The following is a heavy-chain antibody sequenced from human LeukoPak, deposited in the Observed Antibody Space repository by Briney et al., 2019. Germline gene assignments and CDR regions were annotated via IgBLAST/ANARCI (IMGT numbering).Heavy chain of an antibody. CDR2: IYWDDDK. D-gene: IGHD3-10*01. CDR1: GFSLSTSGVG. CDR3: SHTFIRRVRGVIIGYFDY. V-gene: IGHV2-5*02. J-gene: IGHJ4*02. Sequence: SGPTLVKPTQTLTLTCTFSGFSLSTSGVGVGWIRQPPGKALEWLALIYWDDDKRYSPSLKSRLTIAKDTSKNQVVLTMTNMDPVDTATHYCSHTFIRRVRGVIIGYFDYWGQGILVTVSS.